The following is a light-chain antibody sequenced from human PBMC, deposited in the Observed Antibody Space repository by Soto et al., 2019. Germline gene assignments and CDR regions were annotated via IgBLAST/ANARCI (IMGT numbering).Light chain of an antibody. V-gene: IGKV3-15*01. CDR1: QSVSSN. J-gene: IGKJ4*01. CDR2: GAS. CDR3: QHFNNWPLT. Sequence: EIVMTQSPSTLSVSPGERATLSFRASQSVSSNLAWYQHKPGQAPRLLIYGASTRATGIPARFSGSGSGTEFTLTINSLQSEDFAVYYCQHFNNWPLTFGGGTNV.